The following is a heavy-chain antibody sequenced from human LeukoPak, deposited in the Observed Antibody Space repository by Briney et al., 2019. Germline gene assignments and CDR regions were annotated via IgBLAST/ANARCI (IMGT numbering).Heavy chain of an antibody. CDR2: IWYDGSNK. D-gene: IGHD2-8*01. Sequence: GGSLRLSCAASGFTFSSYGMHWVRQAPGKGLEWVAVIWYDGSNKYYADSVKGRFTISRDNSKNTLYLQMNSLRAEDTAIYYCAKVSGYCTNGVCFSYYWGQGTLVTVSS. J-gene: IGHJ4*02. CDR1: GFTFSSYG. V-gene: IGHV3-33*06. CDR3: AKVSGYCTNGVCFSYY.